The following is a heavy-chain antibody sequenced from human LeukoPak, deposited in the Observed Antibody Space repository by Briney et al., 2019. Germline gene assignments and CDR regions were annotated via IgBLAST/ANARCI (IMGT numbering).Heavy chain of an antibody. CDR3: ATLIGDGGRRDSSGWYGFDY. J-gene: IGHJ4*02. V-gene: IGHV5-51*01. D-gene: IGHD6-19*01. CDR1: GYSFTSYW. Sequence: GESLKISCKGSGYSFTSYWIGWVRQMPGKGLEWMGIIYPGDSDTRYSPSFQGQVTISAGKSISTAYLQWSSLKASDTAMYYCATLIGDGGRRDSSGWYGFDYWGQGTLVTVSS. CDR2: IYPGDSDT.